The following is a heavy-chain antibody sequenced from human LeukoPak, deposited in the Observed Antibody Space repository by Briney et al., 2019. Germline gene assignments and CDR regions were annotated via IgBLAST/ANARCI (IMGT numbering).Heavy chain of an antibody. V-gene: IGHV3-74*01. J-gene: IGHJ5*02. CDR1: GLTFGKNW. Sequence: PGGSLSLSCAASGLTFGKNWMNWFRQGPGKGLVWISGINGGGGGATYAASVKGRFTVSRDNAKNTLYLQMNSLRAEDTAVYYCARDVPHNWFDTWGQGTLVTVSS. CDR2: INGGGGGA. CDR3: ARDVPHNWFDT.